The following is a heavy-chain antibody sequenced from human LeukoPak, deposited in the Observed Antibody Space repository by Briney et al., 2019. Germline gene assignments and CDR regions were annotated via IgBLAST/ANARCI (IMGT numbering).Heavy chain of an antibody. V-gene: IGHV3-23*01. Sequence: GGSLRLSCAASGFTFSGYAMSWVRQAPGKGLEWVSAISGSGGSTYYADSVKGRFTISRDNSKNTLYLQMNSLRAEDTAVYYCARGYNCNYWGDYWGQGSLVTVSS. CDR2: ISGSGGST. CDR3: ARGYNCNYWGDY. D-gene: IGHD1-7*01. J-gene: IGHJ4*02. CDR1: GFTFSGYA.